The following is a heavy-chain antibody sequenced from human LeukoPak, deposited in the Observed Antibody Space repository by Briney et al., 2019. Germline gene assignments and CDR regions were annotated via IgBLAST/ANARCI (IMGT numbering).Heavy chain of an antibody. CDR2: VNPSGGSI. CDR1: GYTFTTYY. D-gene: IGHD6-19*01. CDR3: ARDEAVAGTRYYYYGMDV. V-gene: IGHV1-46*01. Sequence: ASVKVSCKASGYTFTTYYLHWVRQAPGQGLEWVGIVNPSGGSINYAQKFQGRVTITADESTSTAYMELSSLRSEDTAVYYCARDEAVAGTRYYYYGMDVWGQGTTVTVSS. J-gene: IGHJ6*02.